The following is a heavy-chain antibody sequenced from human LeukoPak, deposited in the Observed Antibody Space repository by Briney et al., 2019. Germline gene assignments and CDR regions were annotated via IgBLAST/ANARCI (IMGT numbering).Heavy chain of an antibody. J-gene: IGHJ4*02. D-gene: IGHD2-21*02. Sequence: GESLKISCKGSGYSFTSYWMSWVRQAPGKGLEWVANIKQDGSEKYYVDSVKGRFTISRDNAKNSLYLQMNSLRAEDTAVYYCASRGDCGGDCPPADYFDYWGQGTLVTVSS. CDR1: GYSFTSYW. CDR2: IKQDGSEK. CDR3: ASRGDCGGDCPPADYFDY. V-gene: IGHV3-7*01.